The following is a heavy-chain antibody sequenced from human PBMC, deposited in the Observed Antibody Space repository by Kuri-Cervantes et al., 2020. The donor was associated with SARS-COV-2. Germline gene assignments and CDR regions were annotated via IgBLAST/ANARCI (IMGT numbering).Heavy chain of an antibody. CDR1: GFPLTSFP. V-gene: IGHV3-30*10. D-gene: IGHD2/OR15-2a*01. J-gene: IGHJ6*02. Sequence: GSLRLSCRALGFPLTSFPVYWVRQAPGKGLQWLAIISSDGNNLHYIDSVKGRFSLSRDNSMNTVFLQMDSLRMEDTGVYFCARVDRPVIGGRDYGLDVWGQGTAVTVSS. CDR2: ISSDGNNL. CDR3: ARVDRPVIGGRDYGLDV.